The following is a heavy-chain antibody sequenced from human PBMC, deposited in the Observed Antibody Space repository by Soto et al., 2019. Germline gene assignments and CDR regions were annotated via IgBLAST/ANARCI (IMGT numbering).Heavy chain of an antibody. CDR1: GGSISFGGSY. J-gene: IGHJ4*02. V-gene: IGHV4-31*03. CDR3: ARDRRHYYEPTAYYIYVDY. D-gene: IGHD3-9*01. CDR2: IHYSGGT. Sequence: QVQLQESGPGLVEPSQTLSLTCTVSGGSISFGGSYWNWFRQQPGKGLEWIGYIHYSGGTFHNPSLKGRVTISVDTSKNQFSLKLNSVTAADTAVYYCARDRRHYYEPTAYYIYVDYWGQGTLVTVSS.